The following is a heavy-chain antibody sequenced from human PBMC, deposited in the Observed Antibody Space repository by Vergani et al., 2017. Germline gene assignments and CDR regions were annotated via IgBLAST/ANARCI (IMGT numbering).Heavy chain of an antibody. J-gene: IGHJ3*02. Sequence: EVQLVESGGGLVQPGRSLRLSCAASGFTFDDYAMHWVRQAPGKGLEWVSGISWNSGSIGYADSVKGRFTISADKSISTAYLQWSSLKASDTAMYYCARLAVWQQLARRDAFDIWGQGTMVTVSS. CDR2: ISWNSGSI. CDR3: ARLAVWQQLARRDAFDI. V-gene: IGHV3-9*01. D-gene: IGHD6-13*01. CDR1: GFTFDDYA.